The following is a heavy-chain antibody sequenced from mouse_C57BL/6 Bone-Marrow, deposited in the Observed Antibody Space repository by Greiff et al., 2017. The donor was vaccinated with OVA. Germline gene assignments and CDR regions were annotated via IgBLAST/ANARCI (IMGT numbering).Heavy chain of an antibody. CDR2: ISYSGST. Sequence: VQLQQSGPGMVKPSQSLSLTCTVTGYSITSGYDWHWIRHFPGNKLEWMGYISYSGSTNYNPSLKSRISITHDTSKNHFFLKLNSVTTEDTATYYCAREGYDGYFYFDYWGQGTTLTVSS. J-gene: IGHJ2*01. V-gene: IGHV3-1*01. CDR1: GYSITSGYD. D-gene: IGHD2-3*01. CDR3: AREGYDGYFYFDY.